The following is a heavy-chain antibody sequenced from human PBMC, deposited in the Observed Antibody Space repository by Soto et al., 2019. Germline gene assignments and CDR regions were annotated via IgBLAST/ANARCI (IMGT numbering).Heavy chain of an antibody. J-gene: IGHJ4*02. V-gene: IGHV3-66*01. CDR2: VYSGGTT. CDR1: RFTVSTYY. D-gene: IGHD3-10*01. CDR3: ARGRSASSDFDS. Sequence: EVQLVESGGGLVQQGGSLRLSCAASRFTVSTYYMNWVRQAPGEGVEWVSVVYSGGTTYYAGSVRGRFTISRDNSKSTLFLQMNSLRAVDTAVYYCARGRSASSDFDSWGQGTLVTVSS.